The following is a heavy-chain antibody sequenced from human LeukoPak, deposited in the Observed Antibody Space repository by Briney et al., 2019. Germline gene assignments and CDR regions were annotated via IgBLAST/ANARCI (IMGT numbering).Heavy chain of an antibody. CDR3: ARDIELST. V-gene: IGHV3-23*01. D-gene: IGHD5-12*01. CDR1: GFMFRDAA. CDR2: IASSGLNT. Sequence: PGGSLRLSCAASGFMFRDAAMTWVRQAPGKGLEWVSLIASSGLNTYYADSVRGRFTISRDNSKNTLSLQMNSLRVEDTDIYYCARDIELSTWGLGTLVTVSS. J-gene: IGHJ3*01.